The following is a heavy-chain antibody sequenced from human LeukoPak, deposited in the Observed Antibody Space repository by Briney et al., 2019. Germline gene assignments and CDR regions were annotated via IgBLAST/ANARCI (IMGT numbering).Heavy chain of an antibody. Sequence: PSETLCLTCTVSGGSISSYYWSWIRQPPGKGLEWVANIYYSGSTNYNPSLKRRVTTSVDTSKNKFSLKLSTVTAADTAAYYYATASSGYGPFDYWGQGTLVTVPP. V-gene: IGHV4-59*08. D-gene: IGHD3-22*01. CDR2: IYYSGST. CDR3: ATASSGYGPFDY. J-gene: IGHJ4*02. CDR1: GGSISSYY.